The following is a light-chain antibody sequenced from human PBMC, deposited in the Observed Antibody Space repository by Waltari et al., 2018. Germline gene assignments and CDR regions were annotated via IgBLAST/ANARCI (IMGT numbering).Light chain of an antibody. Sequence: DIQMTQSPSSLSASIGDRVTITCRASQYIYTYLNWYQQTPGKAPNLLIFAASTLQSGVPSRFSGSGSGTDFTLTITCLQPEDFATYYCQQSYSLRYSFGQGTNLGIK. CDR1: QYIYTY. CDR2: AAS. J-gene: IGKJ2*03. V-gene: IGKV1-39*01. CDR3: QQSYSLRYS.